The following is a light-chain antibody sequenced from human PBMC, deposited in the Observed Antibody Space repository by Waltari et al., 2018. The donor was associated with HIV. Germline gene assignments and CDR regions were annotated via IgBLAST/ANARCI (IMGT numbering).Light chain of an antibody. V-gene: IGKV1-39*01. CDR1: QNIHKF. CDR2: AAS. CDR3: LQTYNTPLT. J-gene: IGKJ3*01. Sequence: DIQMTQSPSSLSASVRDRVTFTCRASQNIHKFLNWFQQKPGKAPKLLILAASSLQSGVPSRFSGSGSGTDFTLTINSLQPEDFATYYCLQTYNTPLTFGPGTKLDIK.